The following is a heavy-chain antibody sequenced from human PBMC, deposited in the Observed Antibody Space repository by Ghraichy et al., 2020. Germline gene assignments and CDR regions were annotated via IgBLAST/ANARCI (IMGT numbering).Heavy chain of an antibody. CDR2: ISGSGGST. D-gene: IGHD1-20*01. CDR3: AKTDGLAYNWNDEYYFDY. V-gene: IGHV3-23*01. Sequence: GGSLRLSCAASGFTFSSYAMSWVRQAPGKGLEWVSAISGSGGSTYYADSVKGRFTISRDNSKNTLYLQMNSLRAEDTAVYYCAKTDGLAYNWNDEYYFDYWGQGTLVTVSS. J-gene: IGHJ4*02. CDR1: GFTFSSYA.